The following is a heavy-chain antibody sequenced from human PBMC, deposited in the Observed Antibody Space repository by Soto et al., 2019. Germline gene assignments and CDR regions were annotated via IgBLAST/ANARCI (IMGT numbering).Heavy chain of an antibody. V-gene: IGHV4-39*01. CDR3: ARQRDLPSYFDY. Sequence: PSETLSLTCTVSGGSISINNYSWGWIRQPPGKGLEWIGSISYSGTTHYNPSLKSRVTISVDTSKNQFSLKLSSVTAADTAIFYCARQRDLPSYFDYWGQGTLVTVSS. CDR2: ISYSGTT. CDR1: GGSISINNYS. J-gene: IGHJ4*02.